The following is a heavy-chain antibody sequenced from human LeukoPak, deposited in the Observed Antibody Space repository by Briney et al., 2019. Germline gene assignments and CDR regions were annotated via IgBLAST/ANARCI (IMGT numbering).Heavy chain of an antibody. CDR2: MNPNSGNT. CDR1: GYTFTSYD. Sequence: GASVKVSCKASGYTFTSYDINWVRQATGQGLEWMGWMNPNSGNTGYAQKFQGRVTMTRNTSISTAYMELSSLRSEDTAVYYCARALSQYYDSSAAAGYCGEGTLVTVSS. J-gene: IGHJ4*02. D-gene: IGHD3-22*01. CDR3: ARALSQYYDSSAAAGY. V-gene: IGHV1-8*01.